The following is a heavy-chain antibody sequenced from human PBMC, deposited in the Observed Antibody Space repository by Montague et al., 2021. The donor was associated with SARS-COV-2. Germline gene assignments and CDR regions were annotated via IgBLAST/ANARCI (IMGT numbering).Heavy chain of an antibody. CDR1: GVSISSYY. J-gene: IGHJ3*02. Sequence: SETLSLTCTVSGVSISSYYWTWIRQPAGKGLEWIGCIYYSGSTNYNPSLKSRVTISVDTSKYQFSLKLSSVTAADTAVYYCAKYTLTRYCTSTTCFGADFDIWGQGTMVTVSS. D-gene: IGHD2-2*01. CDR2: IYYSGST. V-gene: IGHV4-59*12. CDR3: AKYTLTRYCTSTTCFGADFDI.